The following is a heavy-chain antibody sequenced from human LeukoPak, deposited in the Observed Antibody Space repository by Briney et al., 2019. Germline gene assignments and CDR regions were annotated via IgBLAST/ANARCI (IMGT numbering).Heavy chain of an antibody. Sequence: PSETLSLTCTVSGASVRSHYGSWIRQPPGKGLEWIGYVSYSGGTNYNPSLKSRVTISLDTSNDQFSLRLNSVTAADTAVYYCARLSTYYDFWSPLDYWGQGTLVTVSS. CDR3: ARLSTYYDFWSPLDY. V-gene: IGHV4-59*02. D-gene: IGHD3-3*01. J-gene: IGHJ4*02. CDR2: VSYSGGT. CDR1: GASVRSHY.